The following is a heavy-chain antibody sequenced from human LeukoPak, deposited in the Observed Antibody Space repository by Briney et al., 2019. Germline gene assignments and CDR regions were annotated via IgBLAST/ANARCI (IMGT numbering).Heavy chain of an antibody. CDR1: GGSISSNSYY. V-gene: IGHV4-39*01. Sequence: SETLSLTCTVSGGSISSNSYYWGWIRQPPGKGLEWIGSIYYRGSTYYNPSLRSRVTISVDTSNNEFSLRLSSVTAADTAVYYCARMAAGSGWYCHYRGQGTLVTVSS. J-gene: IGHJ4*02. CDR2: IYYRGST. CDR3: ARMAAGSGWYCHY. D-gene: IGHD6-19*01.